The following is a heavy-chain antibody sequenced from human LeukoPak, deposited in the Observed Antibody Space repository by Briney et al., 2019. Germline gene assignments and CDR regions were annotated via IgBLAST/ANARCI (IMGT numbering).Heavy chain of an antibody. CDR1: GFTFSTYS. V-gene: IGHV3-48*01. CDR2: ISSSSNTI. J-gene: IGHJ4*02. D-gene: IGHD5/OR15-5a*01. Sequence: GGSLRLSCAASGFTFSTYSMNWVRQAPGKELEWVSYISSSSNTIYDADSVKGRFTISRDNAKNSLYLQMNSLRAEDTAVYYCAVSDYFDYWGQGTLVTVSS. CDR3: AVSDYFDY.